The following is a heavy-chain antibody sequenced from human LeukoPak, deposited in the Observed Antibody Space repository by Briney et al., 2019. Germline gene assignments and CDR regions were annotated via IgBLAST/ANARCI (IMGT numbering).Heavy chain of an antibody. Sequence: GGSLRLSCSASGFSFSDYDMNCVPQAPGKGLEWVSAISGRSSHVYYGESVKGRFTISRDNAKNSLYLQMDSLGVEDTAVYYCGRAFPPLRTSSAGDLWGQGTLVTVSS. CDR1: GFSFSDYD. V-gene: IGHV3-21*01. CDR2: ISGRSSHV. J-gene: IGHJ1*01. CDR3: GRAFPPLRTSSAGDL. D-gene: IGHD3-16*01.